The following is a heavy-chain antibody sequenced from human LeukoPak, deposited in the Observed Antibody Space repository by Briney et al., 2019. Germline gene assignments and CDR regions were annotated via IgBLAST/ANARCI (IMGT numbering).Heavy chain of an antibody. Sequence: SETLSLTCAVSGGSISSSNWWNWVRQPPGKGLEWIGEIHHSGRTNYNPPLKSRVTISVDKSKNQFSLKLSSVTAADTAVYYCARGGGWWSYFDYWGQGLLVTVSS. CDR1: GGSISSSNW. V-gene: IGHV4-4*02. J-gene: IGHJ4*02. CDR2: IHHSGRT. D-gene: IGHD6-19*01. CDR3: ARGGGWWSYFDY.